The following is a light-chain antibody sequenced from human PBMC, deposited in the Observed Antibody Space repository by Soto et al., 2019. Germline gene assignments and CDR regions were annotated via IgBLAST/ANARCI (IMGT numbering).Light chain of an antibody. J-gene: IGLJ2*01. V-gene: IGLV2-23*02. CDR3: CSYAGSSTNVV. CDR2: EVS. Sequence: QSALTQPASVSGSPGQSITISCTGTSSDVGSYNLVSWYQQHPGKAPKLMIYEVSKRPSGVSNRFSGSKSGNTASLTISGLQAEDEADYYCCSYAGSSTNVVVGGGTKVTVL. CDR1: SSDVGSYNL.